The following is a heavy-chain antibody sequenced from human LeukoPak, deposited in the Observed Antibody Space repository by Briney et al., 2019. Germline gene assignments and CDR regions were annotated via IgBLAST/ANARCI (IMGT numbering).Heavy chain of an antibody. J-gene: IGHJ4*02. CDR1: GFTFSSYS. CDR3: ARSTSYDSSGYPNY. Sequence: GGSLSLSCAASGFTFSSYSMTWVRQAPGKGLEWFSSISSSSSYIYYADSVKGRFTISRDNAKNSLYLQMNSLRAEDTAVYYCARSTSYDSSGYPNYWGQGTLVTVSS. D-gene: IGHD3-22*01. V-gene: IGHV3-21*01. CDR2: ISSSSSYI.